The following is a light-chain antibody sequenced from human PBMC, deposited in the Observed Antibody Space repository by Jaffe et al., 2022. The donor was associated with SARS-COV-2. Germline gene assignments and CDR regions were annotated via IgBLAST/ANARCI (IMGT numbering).Light chain of an antibody. V-gene: IGKV1-5*03. CDR1: QSISNW. CDR3: QQYNYVPWT. CDR2: KAS. J-gene: IGKJ1*01. Sequence: DIQMTQSPSTLSASVGARVTITCRASQSISNWLAWFQQKPGKAPKLLIYKASTLEGGVPSRFSGSGSGTEFTLTISNLQPDDFATYYCQQYNYVPWTFGQGTKVEI.